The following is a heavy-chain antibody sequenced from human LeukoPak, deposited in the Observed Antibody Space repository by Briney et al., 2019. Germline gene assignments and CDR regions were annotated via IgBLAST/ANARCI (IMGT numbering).Heavy chain of an antibody. Sequence: GGSLRLSCAASGFTFSSYDMHWVRQATGKGLEWVSAIGTAGDTYYPGSVKGRFTISRENAKNSLYLQMNSLRAGDTAVYYCARERGYCSSTSCYNWFDPWGQRTLVTVSS. J-gene: IGHJ5*02. V-gene: IGHV3-13*01. CDR2: IGTAGDT. CDR1: GFTFSSYD. D-gene: IGHD2-2*01. CDR3: ARERGYCSSTSCYNWFDP.